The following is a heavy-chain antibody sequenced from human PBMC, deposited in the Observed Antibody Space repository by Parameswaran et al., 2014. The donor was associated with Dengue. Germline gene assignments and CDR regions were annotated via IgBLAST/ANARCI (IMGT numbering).Heavy chain of an antibody. CDR1: GFTFSSYS. CDR3: ARVGLGGYSSGWYYYYGMDV. V-gene: IGHV3-48*04. CDR2: ISSSSSTI. J-gene: IGHJ6*02. D-gene: IGHD6-19*01. Sequence: GESLKISCAASGFTFSSYSMNWVRQAPGKGLEWVSYISSSSSTIYYADSVKGRFTISRDNAKNSLYLQMNSLRAEDTAVYYCARVGLGGYSSGWYYYYGMDVWGQGTTVTVSS.